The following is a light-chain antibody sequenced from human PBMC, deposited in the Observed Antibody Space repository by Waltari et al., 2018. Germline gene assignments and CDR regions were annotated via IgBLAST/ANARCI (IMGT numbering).Light chain of an antibody. Sequence: ELTQPPSVSVSPGQTARTTRPGRSFPRRTVYWYQRKPGQAPVLVLYKDKERPSGIPERFSGSSSGSTVTLTITGVQAEDEADFYCQSVDFRSPWHVLFGGGTKLTV. V-gene: IGLV3-25*03. CDR3: QSVDFRSPWHVL. CDR1: SFPRRT. J-gene: IGLJ2*01. CDR2: KDK.